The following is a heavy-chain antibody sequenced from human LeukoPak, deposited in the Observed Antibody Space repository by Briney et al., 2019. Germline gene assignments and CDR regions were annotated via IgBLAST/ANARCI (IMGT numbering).Heavy chain of an antibody. V-gene: IGHV3-21*05. J-gene: IGHJ6*02. Sequence: GGSLRLSCAASGFTFSSYSMNWVRQAPGKGLEWVSYTISRDNAKNSLYLQMNSLRAEDTAVYYCARMFDLFAVYYYYGMDVWGQGTTVTVSS. CDR3: ARMFDLFAVYYYYGMDV. CDR1: GFTFSSYS. D-gene: IGHD3-9*01.